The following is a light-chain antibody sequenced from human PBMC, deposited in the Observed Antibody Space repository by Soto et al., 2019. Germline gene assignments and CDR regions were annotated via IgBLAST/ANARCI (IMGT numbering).Light chain of an antibody. Sequence: DIVMTQSPDSLAVPLGERTTISCKSSQSILSSSNNQNYLAWYQQKPGQPPKLLISWASTRASGVPDRISGSGSGTDFTLTISILQAEDAAVYYCQQYYGSPITFGPGTKVHIK. CDR3: QQYYGSPIT. J-gene: IGKJ3*01. CDR2: WAS. V-gene: IGKV4-1*01. CDR1: QSILSSSNNQNY.